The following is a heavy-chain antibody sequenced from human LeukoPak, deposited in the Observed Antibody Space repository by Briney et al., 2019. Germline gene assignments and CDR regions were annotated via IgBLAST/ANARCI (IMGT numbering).Heavy chain of an antibody. Sequence: GGSLRLSCAVSGFSVSSKYMSWVRQAPGKRLEWVSVIYTNDDTYDADAVKGRFTISRDDSENTVYLQMNSLRAEDTAMYYCARESGSYEEWGQGTLVTVSS. CDR1: GFSVSSKY. CDR2: IYTNDDT. D-gene: IGHD1-26*01. CDR3: ARESGSYEE. V-gene: IGHV3-53*01. J-gene: IGHJ4*02.